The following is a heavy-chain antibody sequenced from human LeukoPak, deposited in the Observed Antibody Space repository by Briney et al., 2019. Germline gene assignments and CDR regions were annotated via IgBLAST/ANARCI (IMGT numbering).Heavy chain of an antibody. D-gene: IGHD3-3*01. Sequence: PSEALSLTCTVSGGSIMSSSYYWGWIRQPPGKGLEWIGSIYYIGSTYYNPSLKSRVTISVDTSKNQFSLKLSSVTAADTAVYYCARVGKLDYDFWSGYWAPFDYWGQGTLVTVSS. CDR1: GGSIMSSSYY. V-gene: IGHV4-39*07. CDR3: ARVGKLDYDFWSGYWAPFDY. CDR2: IYYIGST. J-gene: IGHJ4*02.